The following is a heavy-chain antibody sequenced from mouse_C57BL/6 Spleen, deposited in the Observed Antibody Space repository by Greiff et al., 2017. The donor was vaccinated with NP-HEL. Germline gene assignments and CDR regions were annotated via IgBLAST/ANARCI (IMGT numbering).Heavy chain of an antibody. CDR1: GYSITSGYY. V-gene: IGHV3-6*01. CDR3: ASYGSRWYFDV. J-gene: IGHJ1*03. D-gene: IGHD1-1*01. Sequence: EVQLQESGPGLVKPSQSLSLTCSVTGYSITSGYYWNWIRQFPGNKLEWMGYISYDGSNNYNPSLKNRISITRDTSTNQFFLKLNSVTTEDTATYYCASYGSRWYFDVWGTGTTVTVSS. CDR2: ISYDGSN.